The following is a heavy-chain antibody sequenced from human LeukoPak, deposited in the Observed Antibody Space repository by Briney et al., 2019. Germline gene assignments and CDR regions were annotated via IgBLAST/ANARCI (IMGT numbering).Heavy chain of an antibody. D-gene: IGHD6-13*01. V-gene: IGHV3-66*01. CDR1: GFTVSSNY. CDR2: IYSGGST. CDR3: ATSSSRRIIDY. J-gene: IGHJ4*02. Sequence: HPGGSLRLSCAASGFTVSSNYMSWVRQAPGKGLEWVSVIYSGGSTYYADSVKGRFTISRDNSKNTLYLQMNSLRAEDTAVYYCATSSSRRIIDYLGQGNLGTVSS.